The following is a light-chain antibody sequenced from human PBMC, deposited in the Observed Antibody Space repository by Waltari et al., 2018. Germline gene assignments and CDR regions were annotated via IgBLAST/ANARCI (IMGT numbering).Light chain of an antibody. Sequence: DIQMTQSPSTLSASVGDRVTISCRASQSISTWVAWYHQKPGKAHNLLIYKTSILESEVPSRFSGSGSGTEFTLTITSLQPDDLATYYCQQYNSYPATVGQGTKVEIK. V-gene: IGKV1-5*03. J-gene: IGKJ1*01. CDR2: KTS. CDR3: QQYNSYPAT. CDR1: QSISTW.